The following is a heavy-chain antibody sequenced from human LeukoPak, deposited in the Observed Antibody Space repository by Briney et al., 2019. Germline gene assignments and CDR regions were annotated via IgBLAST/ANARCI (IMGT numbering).Heavy chain of an antibody. V-gene: IGHV3-30*03. J-gene: IGHJ4*02. CDR2: ISYDGSNK. Sequence: PGGSLRLSCAASGFTFSNYGMHWVRQAPGKGLEWMAVISYDGSNKYYADSVKGRFTISRDNSKNTLHLQMNSLRAEDTAVYYCLRETFPPYHSSGWYGDYWGQGTLVTVSS. D-gene: IGHD6-19*01. CDR3: LRETFPPYHSSGWYGDY. CDR1: GFTFSNYG.